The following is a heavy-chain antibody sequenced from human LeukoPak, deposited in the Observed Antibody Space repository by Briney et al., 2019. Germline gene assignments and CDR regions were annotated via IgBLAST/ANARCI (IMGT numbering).Heavy chain of an antibody. CDR2: ISYDGSNK. Sequence: PGGSLRLSCAASGFTFSNYGIHWVRQAPGKGLEWVAVISYDGSNKYYADSVKGRFTISRDNSKNTLYLQMNSLRAEDTAVYYCARDRDFSGSLYYFDYWGQGTLVTVSS. D-gene: IGHD1-26*01. CDR3: ARDRDFSGSLYYFDY. J-gene: IGHJ4*02. CDR1: GFTFSNYG. V-gene: IGHV3-30*19.